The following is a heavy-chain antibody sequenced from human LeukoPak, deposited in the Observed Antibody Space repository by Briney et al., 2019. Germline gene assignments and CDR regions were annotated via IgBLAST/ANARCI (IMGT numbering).Heavy chain of an antibody. V-gene: IGHV3-48*02. D-gene: IGHD2-21*01. CDR3: ARCGGGYYGIGYWYFDL. Sequence: GGSLRLSCAASGFTFSSYSMNWVRQAPGKGLEWVSYIRSSSTTIYYADSVKGRFTISRDNAKNSLYLQMNSLRDEDTAVYYCARCGGGYYGIGYWYFDLWGRGTLVTVSS. CDR2: IRSSSTTI. CDR1: GFTFSSYS. J-gene: IGHJ2*01.